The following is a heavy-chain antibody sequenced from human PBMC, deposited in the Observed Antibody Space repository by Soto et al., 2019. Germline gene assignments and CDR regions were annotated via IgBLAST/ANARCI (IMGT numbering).Heavy chain of an antibody. CDR3: ARATAGVDY. Sequence: SETLSLTCAVSGGSISSGGYSWSWIRQPPGKGLEWIGYIYHSGSTYYNPSLKSRVTVSVDRSKNQFSLKLSSVTAADTAVYYCARATAGVDYWGQGTLVTVSS. CDR1: GGSISSGGYS. V-gene: IGHV4-30-2*01. CDR2: IYHSGST. J-gene: IGHJ4*02.